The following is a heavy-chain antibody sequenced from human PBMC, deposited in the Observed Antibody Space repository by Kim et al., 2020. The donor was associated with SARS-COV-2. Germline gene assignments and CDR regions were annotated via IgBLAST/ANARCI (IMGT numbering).Heavy chain of an antibody. V-gene: IGHV3-72*01. D-gene: IGHD5-18*01. CDR1: GFTFSDHY. CDR3: ASYRPNSYGCDS. J-gene: IGHJ4*02. CDR2: IRDRAGSYNI. Sequence: GGSLRLSCAASGFTFSDHYMHWVRQAPGKGLEWVGRIRDRAGSYNIEYAASVKGRFTISRDDSKNSLYLQMNSLETEDTAIYYCASYRPNSYGCDSWGLGTLVTVSS.